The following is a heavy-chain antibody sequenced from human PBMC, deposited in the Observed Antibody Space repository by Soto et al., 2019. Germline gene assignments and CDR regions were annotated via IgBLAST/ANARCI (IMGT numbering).Heavy chain of an antibody. V-gene: IGHV1-58*01. J-gene: IGHJ6*02. CDR3: AADHMGLRYYYYGMDV. CDR2: IVVGSGNT. CDR1: GFTFTSSA. Sequence: SVKVSCKASGFTFTSSAVKWVRQARGQRLEWIGRIVVGSGNTNYAQKFQERVTITRDMSTSTAYMELSSLRSEDTAVYYCAADHMGLRYYYYGMDVWGQGTTVTVSS. D-gene: IGHD2-21*01.